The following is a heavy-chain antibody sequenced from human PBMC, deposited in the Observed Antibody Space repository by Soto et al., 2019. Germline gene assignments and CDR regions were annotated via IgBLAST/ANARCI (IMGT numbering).Heavy chain of an antibody. V-gene: IGHV3-13*01. Sequence: ASVKVSCKASGFTFSSYDMHWVLQATGKGLEWVSAIGSAGDTYYAGSVKGRFTISRENAKNSLYLQMNSLRAGDTAVYYCGRFRSSGSYGMDVWGQGTTVTVSS. CDR2: IGSAGDT. D-gene: IGHD6-19*01. CDR3: GRFRSSGSYGMDV. CDR1: GFTFSSYD. J-gene: IGHJ6*02.